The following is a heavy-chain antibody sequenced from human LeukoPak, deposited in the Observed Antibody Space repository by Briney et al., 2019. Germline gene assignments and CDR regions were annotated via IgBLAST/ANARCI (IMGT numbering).Heavy chain of an antibody. CDR3: ARDRREYHDEQTNWFDP. CDR1: GGTFGSYA. V-gene: IGHV1-69*05. J-gene: IGHJ5*02. Sequence: SVKVSCKASGGTFGSYAISWVRQAPGQGLEWMGGIIPIFGTANYAQKFQGRVTITTDESTSTAYMELSSLRSEDTAVYYCARDRREYHDEQTNWFDPWGQGTLVTVSS. D-gene: IGHD2-2*01. CDR2: IIPIFGTA.